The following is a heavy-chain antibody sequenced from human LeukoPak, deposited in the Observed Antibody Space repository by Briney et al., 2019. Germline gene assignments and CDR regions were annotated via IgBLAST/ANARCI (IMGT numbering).Heavy chain of an antibody. CDR2: ISSSGSTI. J-gene: IGHJ6*03. CDR1: GFTFSSYE. V-gene: IGHV3-48*03. CDR3: ARDRGRYNWNDGSYYYYMDV. Sequence: GGSLRLSCAASGFTFSSYEMNWVRQAPGKGPEWVSYISSSGSTIYYADSVKGRFTISRDNAKNSLYLQMNSLRAEDTAVYYCARDRGRYNWNDGSYYYYMDVWGKGTTVTVSS. D-gene: IGHD1-20*01.